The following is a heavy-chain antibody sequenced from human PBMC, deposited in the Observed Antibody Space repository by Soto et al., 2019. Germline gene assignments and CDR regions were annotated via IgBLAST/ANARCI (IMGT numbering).Heavy chain of an antibody. CDR1: GGSFSGYY. CDR3: ARAQSRSGFNY. D-gene: IGHD2-2*01. CDR2: INHSGST. V-gene: IGHV4-34*01. J-gene: IGHJ4*02. Sequence: SETLSLTCAVYGGSFSGYYWSWILQPPGKGLEWIGEINHSGSTNYNPSLKSRVTISVDTSKNQFSLKLSSVTAADTAVYYCARAQSRSGFNYWGQGTLVTVSS.